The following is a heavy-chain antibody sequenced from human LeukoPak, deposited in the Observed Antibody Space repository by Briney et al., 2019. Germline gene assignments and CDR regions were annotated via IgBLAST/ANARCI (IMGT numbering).Heavy chain of an antibody. Sequence: AASVKVSCKASGYTFTSYYMHWVRQAPGQGLEWMGIINPSGGSTSYAQKFQGRVTMTRDMSTSTAYMELSSLRSEDTAVYYCARGNYYDSSGYYAADYYYYMDVWGKGTTVTISS. CDR3: ARGNYYDSSGYYAADYYYYMDV. CDR1: GYTFTSYY. V-gene: IGHV1-46*01. CDR2: INPSGGST. J-gene: IGHJ6*03. D-gene: IGHD3-22*01.